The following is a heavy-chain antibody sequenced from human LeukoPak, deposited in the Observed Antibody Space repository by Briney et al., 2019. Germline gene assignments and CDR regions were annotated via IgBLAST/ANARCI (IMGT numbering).Heavy chain of an antibody. CDR1: GFTFSAYA. D-gene: IGHD2-15*01. V-gene: IGHV3-30*03. CDR3: ARDKAAFDY. Sequence: GGSLRLSCAASGFTFSAYAMTWVRQAPGKGLEWVAVVSSDGGTKYYADSVKGRFTISRDNSKNTLYLQMNSLRAEDTAVYYCARDKAAFDYWGQGTLVTVSS. J-gene: IGHJ4*02. CDR2: VSSDGGTK.